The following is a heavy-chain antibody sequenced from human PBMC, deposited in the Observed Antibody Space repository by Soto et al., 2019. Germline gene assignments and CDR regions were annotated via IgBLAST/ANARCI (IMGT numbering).Heavy chain of an antibody. V-gene: IGHV3-48*01. J-gene: IGHJ4*02. Sequence: EVQLVESGGGLVQPGGSLRLSCVVSGFTLGGYSMNWVGQAPGKGLEWVSSISDSGSRMYYADSVKGRFTISRDSAKNSLYLQMNSLRAEDTAVYYCAPQGVGATGYLYWGQGTLVTVSS. CDR1: GFTLGGYS. D-gene: IGHD1-26*01. CDR3: APQGVGATGYLY. CDR2: ISDSGSRM.